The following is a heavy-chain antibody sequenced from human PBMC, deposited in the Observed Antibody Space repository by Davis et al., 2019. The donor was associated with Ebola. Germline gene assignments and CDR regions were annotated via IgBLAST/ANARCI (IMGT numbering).Heavy chain of an antibody. V-gene: IGHV4-39*07. CDR1: GGSTSSSSYY. Sequence: PSETLSLTCTVSGGSTSSSSYYWGWIRQPPGKGLEWIGSIYYSGSTYYNPSLKSRVTISVDTSKNQFSLKLSSVTAADTAVYYCAREPVAGFYDYWGQGTLVTVSS. J-gene: IGHJ4*02. CDR3: AREPVAGFYDY. D-gene: IGHD6-19*01. CDR2: IYYSGST.